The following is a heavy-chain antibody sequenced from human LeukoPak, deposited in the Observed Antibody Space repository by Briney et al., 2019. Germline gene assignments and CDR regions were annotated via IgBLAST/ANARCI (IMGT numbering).Heavy chain of an antibody. J-gene: IGHJ5*02. CDR2: IFHTGST. V-gene: IGHV4-59*08. Sequence: NPSETLSLTCTVSGASISDFYWSWIRQSPEKGLEWLGYIFHTGSTNYNPSVKSRVTISMDTSKNQFSLRLNSMTAADTAVYYCARHPQEFRSDRFHPWGQGTLVTVCS. CDR1: GASISDFY. D-gene: IGHD3-10*01. CDR3: ARHPQEFRSDRFHP.